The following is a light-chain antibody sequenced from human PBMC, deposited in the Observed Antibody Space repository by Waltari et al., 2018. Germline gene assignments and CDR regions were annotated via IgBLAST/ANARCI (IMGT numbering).Light chain of an antibody. CDR3: CSYAGSSTWV. V-gene: IGLV2-23*02. J-gene: IGLJ3*02. CDR1: VGSYNV. CDR2: EVT. Sequence: QSALTQPASVSGSPGQSITISCTDVGSYNVVSWYQQYPGKAPKLMIYEVTKRPSGVSTGLSCSKSGNTAFLTISGLQGEDEADYYCCSYAGSSTWVFGGGTKVTVL.